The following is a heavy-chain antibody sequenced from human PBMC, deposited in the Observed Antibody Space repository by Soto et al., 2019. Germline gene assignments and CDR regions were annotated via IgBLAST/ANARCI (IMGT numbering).Heavy chain of an antibody. CDR3: ARDGGRHSGGIDY. CDR2: IIPIFGTA. D-gene: IGHD1-26*01. Sequence: QVQLVQSGAEVKKPGSSVKVSCKASGGTFSSYSIHWVRQSPGQVLEWMGEIIPIFGTANYAQKFQGRVTITADDSTTTAYMELSSRRSEDTAVYYCARDGGRHSGGIDYWGQGPLVTVSS. CDR1: GGTFSSYS. V-gene: IGHV1-69*01. J-gene: IGHJ4*02.